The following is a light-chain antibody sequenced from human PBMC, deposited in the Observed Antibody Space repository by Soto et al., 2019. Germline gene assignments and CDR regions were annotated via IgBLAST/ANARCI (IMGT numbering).Light chain of an antibody. CDR2: GAS. CDR1: QSVTSN. J-gene: IGKJ3*01. Sequence: EIVMTQSPATLSVSPGERATLSCRASQSVTSNLAWYQQKAGQAPRLLIYGASTRTTGVPARCSGSWSATEFTLTISSLQSEDFAVYCCQQYNNWPFTFGPGTKVDIK. CDR3: QQYNNWPFT. V-gene: IGKV3-15*01.